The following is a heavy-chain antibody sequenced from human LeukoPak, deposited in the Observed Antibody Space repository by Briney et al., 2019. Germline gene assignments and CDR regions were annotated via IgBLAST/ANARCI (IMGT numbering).Heavy chain of an antibody. Sequence: GGSLRLSCAASGLTFSSYWMSWVRQAPGKVLEWMANIKQDGSEKYYVDSVKGRFTISRDNAKNSLYLQMNSLRAEDTAVYYCARVMYSSGWSFDYWGQGTLVTVSS. CDR2: IKQDGSEK. V-gene: IGHV3-7*01. CDR1: GLTFSSYW. J-gene: IGHJ4*02. D-gene: IGHD6-19*01. CDR3: ARVMYSSGWSFDY.